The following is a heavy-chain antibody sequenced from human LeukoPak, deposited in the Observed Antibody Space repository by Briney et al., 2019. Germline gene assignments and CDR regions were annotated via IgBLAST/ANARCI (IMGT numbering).Heavy chain of an antibody. D-gene: IGHD2-2*01. Sequence: ASVKVSCKASGYTFTSYGISWVRQAPGQGLEWMGWISAYNGNTNYAQKLQGRVTMTTDTSTSTAYMELGSLRSDDTAVYYCARIRGCSSTSCFNPEGWFDPWGQGTLVTVSS. CDR1: GYTFTSYG. J-gene: IGHJ5*02. CDR2: ISAYNGNT. V-gene: IGHV1-18*01. CDR3: ARIRGCSSTSCFNPEGWFDP.